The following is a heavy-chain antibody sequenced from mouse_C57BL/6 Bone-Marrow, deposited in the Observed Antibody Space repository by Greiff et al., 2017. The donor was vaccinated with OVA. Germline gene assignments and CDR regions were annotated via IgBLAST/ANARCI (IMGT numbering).Heavy chain of an antibody. Sequence: QVQLQQPGAELVKPGASVKLSCKASGYTFTSYWMHWVKQRPGQGLEWIGMIHPNSGSTNYNEKFKSKATLTVDKSSSTAYMQLSSLTSEDSAVYYGARDYYDCYWYFDVWGTGTTVTVSS. CDR1: GYTFTSYW. V-gene: IGHV1-64*01. D-gene: IGHD2-4*01. CDR3: ARDYYDCYWYFDV. J-gene: IGHJ1*03. CDR2: IHPNSGST.